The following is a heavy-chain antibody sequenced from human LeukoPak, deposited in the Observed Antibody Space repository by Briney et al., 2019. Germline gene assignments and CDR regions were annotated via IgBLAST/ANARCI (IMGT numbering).Heavy chain of an antibody. CDR2: IYDSGSA. CDR1: GVSINSHY. D-gene: IGHD3-3*01. J-gene: IGHJ6*03. V-gene: IGHV4-59*11. CDR3: ARVLQNYYHLDV. Sequence: SETLSLTCSVSGVSINSHYWSWIRQPPGKGLEWIGFIYDSGSANYKSSLESRVTMTLDTSKNQFSLKLNSVTAADTAVYYCARVLQNYYHLDVWGKGTTVTVSS.